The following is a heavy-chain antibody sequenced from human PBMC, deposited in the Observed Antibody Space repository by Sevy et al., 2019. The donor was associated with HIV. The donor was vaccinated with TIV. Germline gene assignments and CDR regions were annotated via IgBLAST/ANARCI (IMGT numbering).Heavy chain of an antibody. D-gene: IGHD3-10*01. CDR1: GGSISRSSYY. J-gene: IGHJ4*02. CDR3: ARQSTMVRGVLRHFDY. CDR2: IYYSGST. Sequence: SETLSLTCTVSGGSISRSSYYWGWIRQPPGKGLEWIGSIYYSGSTYYNPSLKSRVTISVDTSKNQFSLKLSSVTAADTAVYYCARQSTMVRGVLRHFDYWGQGTLVTVSS. V-gene: IGHV4-39*01.